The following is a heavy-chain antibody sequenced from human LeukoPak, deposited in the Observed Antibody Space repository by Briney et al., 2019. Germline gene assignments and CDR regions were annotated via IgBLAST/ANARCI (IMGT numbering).Heavy chain of an antibody. V-gene: IGHV4-39*07. J-gene: IGHJ4*02. Sequence: SETLSLTCTISGDSIGRINYYWGWIRQPPGKGLEWIVSMSYSGHTYYNPSLKSRVTMSVDTSKNQFSLKLSSVTAADTAVYYCAREGITMVRGVIDYWGQGTLVTVSS. D-gene: IGHD3-10*01. CDR1: GDSIGRINYY. CDR3: AREGITMVRGVIDY. CDR2: MSYSGHT.